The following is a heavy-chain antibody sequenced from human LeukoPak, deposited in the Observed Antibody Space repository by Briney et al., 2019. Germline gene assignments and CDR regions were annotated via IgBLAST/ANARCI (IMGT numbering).Heavy chain of an antibody. CDR1: GFTFSSYG. Sequence: GWSLRLSCAASGFTFSSYGMHWVRQAPGKGLEWVAVIWYDGSNKYYADSVKGRFTISRDNSKNTLYLQMNSLRAEDTAVYYCARDQYYYDSSGYYYPATPDYWGQGTLVTVSS. CDR3: ARDQYYYDSSGYYYPATPDY. CDR2: IWYDGSNK. J-gene: IGHJ4*02. D-gene: IGHD3-22*01. V-gene: IGHV3-33*01.